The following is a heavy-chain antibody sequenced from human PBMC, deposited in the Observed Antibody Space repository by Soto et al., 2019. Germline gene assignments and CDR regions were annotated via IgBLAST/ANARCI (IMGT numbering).Heavy chain of an antibody. CDR2: ITPYNGNT. CDR3: ARISARRNDFDV. J-gene: IGHJ3*01. CDR1: NYLFGAFG. V-gene: IGHV1-18*01. Sequence: QVQLVQSGAEVKNPGASVKVSCQASNYLFGAFGISWVRQAPGQGLAWMGWITPYNGNTHYAEKFQDRVTMTADKSTTTAYMEVRRLTSDDTAVYFCARISARRNDFDVWGQGTLVTVSS.